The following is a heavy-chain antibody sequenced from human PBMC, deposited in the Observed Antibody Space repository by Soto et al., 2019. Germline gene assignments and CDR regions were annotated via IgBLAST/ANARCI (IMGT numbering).Heavy chain of an antibody. CDR2: IYYSGST. Sequence: PSETLSLICTVSGCSISSGGYYLCWIRQFPGKGLEWIGYIYYSGSTYYNPSLKSRVTISIDKSKNQFSLKLSSVTAADTAVYYCARYDYDNNIYSIDYWGQGALVTVSS. V-gene: IGHV4-31*03. J-gene: IGHJ4*02. CDR1: GCSISSGGYY. D-gene: IGHD3-22*01. CDR3: ARYDYDNNIYSIDY.